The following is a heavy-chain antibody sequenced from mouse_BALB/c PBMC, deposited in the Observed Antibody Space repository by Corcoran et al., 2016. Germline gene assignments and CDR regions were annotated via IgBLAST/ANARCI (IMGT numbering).Heavy chain of an antibody. Sequence: DVQLQESGPGLVKPSQSLSLTCSVTGYSITSGYYRNWIRQFPGNKLEWMGYISYDGSNNYNPSLKNQISITRDTSKNQLFLKLKSVSTEDTATYYWAIERGYHWYFDVGGAGTTVTVSS. CDR1: GYSITSGYY. CDR2: ISYDGSN. J-gene: IGHJ1*01. V-gene: IGHV3-6*02. D-gene: IGHD2-2*01. CDR3: AIERGYHWYFDV.